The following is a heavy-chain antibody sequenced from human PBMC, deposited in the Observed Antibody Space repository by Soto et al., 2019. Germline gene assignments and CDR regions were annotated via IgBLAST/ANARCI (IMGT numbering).Heavy chain of an antibody. CDR3: ARADYYGDPGSY. CDR1: GFTFSTAW. Sequence: GGSLRLSCAASGFTFSTAWMRWGRQAPGKGLEWVANIKEDGSEKYYVDSVKGRFTISRDHAKNSLYLQMNGLGAEDTAVYYCARADYYGDPGSYWGQGTLVTVSS. J-gene: IGHJ4*02. CDR2: IKEDGSEK. D-gene: IGHD3-10*01. V-gene: IGHV3-7*01.